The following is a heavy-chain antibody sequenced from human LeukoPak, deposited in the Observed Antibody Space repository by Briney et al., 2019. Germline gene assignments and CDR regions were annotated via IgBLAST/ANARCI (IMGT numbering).Heavy chain of an antibody. D-gene: IGHD6-19*01. CDR2: IYHSGST. Sequence: GSLRLSCAASGFTFSSYAMSWVRQPPGKGLEWIGEIYHSGSTNYNPSLKSRVTISVDKSKNQFSLKLSSVTAADTAVYYCARVPRLGYYYYGMDVWGQGTTVTVSS. J-gene: IGHJ6*02. CDR3: ARVPRLGYYYYGMDV. CDR1: GFTFSSYAM. V-gene: IGHV4-4*02.